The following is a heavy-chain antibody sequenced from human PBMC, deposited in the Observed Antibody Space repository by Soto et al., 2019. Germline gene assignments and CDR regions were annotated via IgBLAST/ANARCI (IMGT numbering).Heavy chain of an antibody. CDR1: GGSVSSGSYY. Sequence: QVQLQESGPGLVKPSETLSLTCTVSGGSVSSGSYYWSWIRQPPGKGLEWIGYIYYSGSTNYNPSLKSRVTISVDTSKNQFSLKLSSVTAADTAVYYCASGVGLDWFDPWGQGTLVTVSS. D-gene: IGHD1-26*01. V-gene: IGHV4-61*01. CDR2: IYYSGST. CDR3: ASGVGLDWFDP. J-gene: IGHJ5*02.